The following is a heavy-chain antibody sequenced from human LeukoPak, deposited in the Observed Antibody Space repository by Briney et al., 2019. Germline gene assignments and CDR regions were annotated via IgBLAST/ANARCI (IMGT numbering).Heavy chain of an antibody. Sequence: GASVKVSCKASGGTFSSYAISWVRQAPGQGLEWMGGIIPIFGTANYAQKFQGRVTITTDESTSTAYMELSSLRSEDTAVYYCASPGYCSSTSCYTDAFDIWGQGTMVTVS. CDR3: ASPGYCSSTSCYTDAFDI. V-gene: IGHV1-69*05. D-gene: IGHD2-2*02. CDR2: IIPIFGTA. J-gene: IGHJ3*02. CDR1: GGTFSSYA.